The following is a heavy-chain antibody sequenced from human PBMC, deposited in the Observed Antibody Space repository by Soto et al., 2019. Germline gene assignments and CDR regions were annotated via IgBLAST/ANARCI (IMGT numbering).Heavy chain of an antibody. CDR3: ARVPLGFWSDNWFDP. J-gene: IGHJ5*02. CDR2: MNPNNGNT. V-gene: IGHV1-8*01. Sequence: QVQLVQSGAEVKKPGASVKVSCKASGYNFSTYDINWVRQATGQGLEWMGWMNPNNGNTGNAQKFQGRVTMTRNTAMSTAYMELSSLRSDDTAVYYCARVPLGFWSDNWFDPWGQGTLITVSS. CDR1: GYNFSTYD. D-gene: IGHD3-3*01.